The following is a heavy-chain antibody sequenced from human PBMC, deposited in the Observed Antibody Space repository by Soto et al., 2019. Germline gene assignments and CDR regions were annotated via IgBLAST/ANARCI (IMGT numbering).Heavy chain of an antibody. D-gene: IGHD2-15*01. CDR3: AANIVVVVADYYYYGMDV. J-gene: IGHJ6*02. V-gene: IGHV1-69*01. Sequence: QVQLVQSGAEVKKPGSSVKVSCKASGGTFSSYAISWVRQAPGQGLEWMGGIIPIFGTANYAQKFQGRVTITADESTSTAYMELSSLRSEDTAVYYCAANIVVVVADYYYYGMDVWGQGTTDTVSS. CDR1: GGTFSSYA. CDR2: IIPIFGTA.